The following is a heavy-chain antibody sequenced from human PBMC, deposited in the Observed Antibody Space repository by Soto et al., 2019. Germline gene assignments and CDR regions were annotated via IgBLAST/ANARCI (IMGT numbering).Heavy chain of an antibody. V-gene: IGHV3-23*01. CDR2: INGGGVST. Sequence: PGGSLRLSCSASGFSFSGYAMSWVRQAPGKGLEWVSAINGGGVSTYYADSVKGRFTISRDNSKNSLYLQMNSLRAEDTAVYYCASAAREYYYYGMDVWGQGTTVTVSS. J-gene: IGHJ6*02. CDR1: GFSFSGYA. CDR3: ASAAREYYYYGMDV.